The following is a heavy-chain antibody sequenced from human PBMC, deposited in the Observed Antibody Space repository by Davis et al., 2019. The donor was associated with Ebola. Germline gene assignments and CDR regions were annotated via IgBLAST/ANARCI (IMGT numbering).Heavy chain of an antibody. CDR1: GFTFSGYA. D-gene: IGHD2-8*02. CDR2: ISYDGSNK. CDR3: AEIYWVRYGMDV. Sequence: GGSLRLSCVASGFTFSGYAMHWVRQAPGKGLKWVAVISYDGSNKYYADSVKGRFTISRDNSQNTLSLQMNSLRAEDTAVYYCAEIYWVRYGMDVWGQGTTVTVSS. V-gene: IGHV3-30*04. J-gene: IGHJ6*02.